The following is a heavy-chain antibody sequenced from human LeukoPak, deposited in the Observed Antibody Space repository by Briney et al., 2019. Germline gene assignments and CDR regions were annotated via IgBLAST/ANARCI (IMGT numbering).Heavy chain of an antibody. CDR2: IRYDGSNK. D-gene: IGHD5-12*01. V-gene: IGHV3-30*02. CDR3: AKGGGYEAQYYYYYLDV. J-gene: IGHJ6*03. CDR1: GFTFSSYG. Sequence: GGSLRLSCAASGFTFSSYGMHWVRQAPGKGLEWVAFIRYDGSNKYYADSVKGRFTISRDNSKNTLYLQMNSLRAEDTAVYYCAKGGGYEAQYYYYYLDVWGKGTTVTISS.